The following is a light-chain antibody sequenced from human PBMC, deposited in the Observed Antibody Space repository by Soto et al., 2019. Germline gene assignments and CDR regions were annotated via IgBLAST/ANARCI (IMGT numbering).Light chain of an antibody. J-gene: IGKJ1*01. CDR3: LQDYGDSWT. CDR1: RDVGSD. CDR2: AAS. V-gene: IGKV1-6*01. Sequence: TQMSQSPLSLSASVGEKIIITCRASRDVGSDVSWYQQKPGQAPKLVIYAASNLYTGVPSRFSGRRSGTEFTLTISSLQPEDFASYYCLQDYGDSWTFGQGTKVEIE.